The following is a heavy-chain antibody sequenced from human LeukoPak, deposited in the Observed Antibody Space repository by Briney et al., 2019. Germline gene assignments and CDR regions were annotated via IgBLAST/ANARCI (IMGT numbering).Heavy chain of an antibody. J-gene: IGHJ6*03. Sequence: SETLSLTCAVYGGSFSGYHWSWIRQPPGKGLEWIGEINHSGSTNYNPSLKSRVTISVDTSKNQFSLKLSSVTAADTAVYYCARRALYGSGRYYYYYYMDVWGKGTTVTVSS. CDR1: GGSFSGYH. V-gene: IGHV4-34*01. CDR3: ARRALYGSGRYYYYYYMDV. D-gene: IGHD3-10*01. CDR2: INHSGST.